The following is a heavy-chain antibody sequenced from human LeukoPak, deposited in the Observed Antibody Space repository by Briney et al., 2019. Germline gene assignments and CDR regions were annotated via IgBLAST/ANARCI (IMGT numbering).Heavy chain of an antibody. CDR1: GFTFSSSA. CDR3: AKGYYGSGSYGWFDY. CDR2: ISGSGDRT. V-gene: IGHV3-23*01. J-gene: IGHJ4*02. Sequence: GGSLRLSCAASGFTFSSSAMSWVRQAPGKGLEWVSTISGSGDRTYYADSVKGRLTISRDNSKNTLFLHMNSLRAEDTAVYSCAKGYYGSGSYGWFDYWGQGTLATVSS. D-gene: IGHD3-10*01.